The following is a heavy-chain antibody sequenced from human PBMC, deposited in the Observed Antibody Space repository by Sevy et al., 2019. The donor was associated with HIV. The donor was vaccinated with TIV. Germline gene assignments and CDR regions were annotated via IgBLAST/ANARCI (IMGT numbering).Heavy chain of an antibody. CDR2: GNSDGTIT. CDR1: GFAFSRNW. Sequence: GGSLRLSCAASGFAFSRNWMHWVRQAPDKGLVWVSRGNSDGTITHYADSVKGRFTISRDNAKNTLSLQMSSLRAEDTAVYFCAREGNWNLDFWGQGTLVTVSS. V-gene: IGHV3-74*01. J-gene: IGHJ4*02. D-gene: IGHD1-1*01. CDR3: AREGNWNLDF.